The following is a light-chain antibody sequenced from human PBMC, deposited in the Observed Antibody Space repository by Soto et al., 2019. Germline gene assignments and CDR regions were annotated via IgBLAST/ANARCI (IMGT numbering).Light chain of an antibody. Sequence: EIGMTQSPATLSVSPGERVTLSCRASQDIRSSLAWSQPKPGQAPRRLIYVASIRATVVPATFSGSGSGTEFTLSISSLQSEHLGVYYCQQDSSWPLTFDGGTKVEIK. V-gene: IGKV3-15*01. J-gene: IGKJ4*01. CDR3: QQDSSWPLT. CDR2: VAS. CDR1: QDIRSS.